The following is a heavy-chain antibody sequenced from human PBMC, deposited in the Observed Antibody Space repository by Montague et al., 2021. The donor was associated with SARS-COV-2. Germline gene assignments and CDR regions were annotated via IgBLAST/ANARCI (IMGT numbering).Heavy chain of an antibody. CDR3: ARRVTGTTVHYYYYGMDV. D-gene: IGHD1-20*01. J-gene: IGHJ6*02. CDR1: GGSISSSSYY. V-gene: IGHV4-39*01. Sequence: SETLSLTCTVSGGSISSSSYYWGWIRQPPGKGLEWIGSIYYSGSTYYNPSLKSRVTISVDTSKNQFSLKLSSVTAADTAVYYCARRVTGTTVHYYYYGMDVWGQGTTVPSP. CDR2: IYYSGST.